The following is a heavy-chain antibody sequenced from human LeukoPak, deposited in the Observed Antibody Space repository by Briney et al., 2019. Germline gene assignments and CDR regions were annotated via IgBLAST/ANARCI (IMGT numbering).Heavy chain of an antibody. CDR1: GGTFSGYV. J-gene: IGHJ6*03. CDR3: ARGPTAYYYYYMDV. Sequence: GSSVKVSCKASGGTFSGYVISWVREAPGQGLEWMGGIIPIFGTANYAQKFQGRVTITTDESTSTVYMELSSLRSEDTAVYYCARGPTAYYYYYMDVWGKGTTVTVSS. V-gene: IGHV1-69*05. CDR2: IIPIFGTA.